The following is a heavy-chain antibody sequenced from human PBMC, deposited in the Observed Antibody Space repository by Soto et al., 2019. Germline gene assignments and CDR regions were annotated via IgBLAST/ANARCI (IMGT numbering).Heavy chain of an antibody. J-gene: IGHJ4*02. D-gene: IGHD2-8*01. CDR1: GYTFTSYA. CDR3: ARDYRELMVYVY. CDR2: INAGNGNT. Sequence: ASVKVSCKASGYTFTSYAMHWVRQAPGQRLEWMGWINAGNGNTKYSQKFQGRVTITRDTSASTAYMELSSLRSEDTAVYYCARDYRELMVYVYWGQGTLVTVSS. V-gene: IGHV1-3*01.